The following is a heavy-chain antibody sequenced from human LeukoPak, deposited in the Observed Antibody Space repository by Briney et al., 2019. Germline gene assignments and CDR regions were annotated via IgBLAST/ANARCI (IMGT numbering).Heavy chain of an antibody. D-gene: IGHD6-13*01. CDR3: ARVGYSSSWYVNYYGMDV. V-gene: IGHV4-34*01. CDR1: GGSFSGYY. CDR2: INHSGST. J-gene: IGHJ6*02. Sequence: SETLSLTCAVYGGSFSGYYWSWIRQPPGKGLEWIGEINHSGSTNYNPSLKSRVTISVDTSKNQFSLKLSSVTAADTAVYYCARVGYSSSWYVNYYGMDVWGQGTTVTVSS.